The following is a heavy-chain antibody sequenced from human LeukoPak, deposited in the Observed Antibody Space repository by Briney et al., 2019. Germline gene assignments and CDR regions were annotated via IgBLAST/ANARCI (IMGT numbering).Heavy chain of an antibody. CDR3: ARDNRDILMNGYMDV. CDR2: ISSSSSTI. Sequence: GGSLRLSCAASGFTFSSYSMNWVRQAPGKGLEWVSYISSSSSTIYYADSVKGRFTISRDNAKNSLYLQMNSLRAEDTAVYYCARDNRDILMNGYMDVWGKGTTVTVSS. J-gene: IGHJ6*03. D-gene: IGHD3-9*01. CDR1: GFTFSSYS. V-gene: IGHV3-48*04.